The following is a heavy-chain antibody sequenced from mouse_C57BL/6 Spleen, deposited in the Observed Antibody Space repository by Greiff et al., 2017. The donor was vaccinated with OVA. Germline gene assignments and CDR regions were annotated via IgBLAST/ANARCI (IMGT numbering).Heavy chain of an antibody. Sequence: VQLQQSGGGLVKPGGSLKLSCAASGFTFSDYGMHWVRQAPEKGLEWVAYISSGSSTIYYADTVKGRFTIPRDNAKNTLFLQMTSLRSKDTAMYYCARTHDYYGSSYDAMDYWGQGTSVTVSS. CDR1: GFTFSDYG. V-gene: IGHV5-17*01. J-gene: IGHJ4*01. D-gene: IGHD1-1*01. CDR3: ARTHDYYGSSYDAMDY. CDR2: ISSGSSTI.